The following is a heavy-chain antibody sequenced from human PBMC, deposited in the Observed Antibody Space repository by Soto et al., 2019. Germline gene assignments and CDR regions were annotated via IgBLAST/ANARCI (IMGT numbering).Heavy chain of an antibody. Sequence: EVQLVESGGGLVQPGGSLRLSCAASGFTFNNYWMTWVSQTPGRGLEGVAKISQDGSERHYVDSGKGRFTISRDNAKNSLLLKMNILRDEDTAIDYCASVSSGAVRDYWGQGTLVTVSS. V-gene: IGHV3-7*01. D-gene: IGHD2-15*01. CDR3: ASVSSGAVRDY. CDR1: GFTFNNYW. CDR2: ISQDGSER. J-gene: IGHJ4*02.